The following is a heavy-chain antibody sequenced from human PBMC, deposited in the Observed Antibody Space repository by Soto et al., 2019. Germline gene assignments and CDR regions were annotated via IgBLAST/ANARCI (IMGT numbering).Heavy chain of an antibody. CDR1: GFTFRRYA. V-gene: IGHV3-23*01. Sequence: GGSLRLSCAASGFTFRRYAMSWVRQAPGKGLEWVSDIRGSGGSTYYADSVKGRFTISRDNSKNTLYLQMNMLRAEDTAVYYCAKDGETGDYCYYYYMDVWGKGTTVTVSS. J-gene: IGHJ6*03. D-gene: IGHD7-27*01. CDR3: AKDGETGDYCYYYYMDV. CDR2: IRGSGGST.